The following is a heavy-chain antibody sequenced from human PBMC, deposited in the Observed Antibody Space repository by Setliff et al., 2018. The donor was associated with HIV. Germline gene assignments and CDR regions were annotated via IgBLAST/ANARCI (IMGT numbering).Heavy chain of an antibody. CDR2: IYHNGST. CDR1: GGSISIGGYY. D-gene: IGHD2-15*01. Sequence: PSETLSLTCTVSGGSISIGGYYWGWIRQHPGKGLEWIGYIYHNGSTYYNPSLKSRVIISVDTSKNQFSLKLSPVTAADTAVYYCARHEGYLYDGSRYFGRFDPWGQGTLVTVSS. CDR3: ARHEGYLYDGSRYFGRFDP. J-gene: IGHJ5*02. V-gene: IGHV4-31*03.